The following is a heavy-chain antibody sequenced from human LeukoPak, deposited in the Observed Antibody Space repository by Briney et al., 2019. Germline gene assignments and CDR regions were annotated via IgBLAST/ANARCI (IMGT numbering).Heavy chain of an antibody. D-gene: IGHD6-19*01. CDR3: ARSTVAGGLYY. CDR1: GFTVSTNW. V-gene: IGHV3-74*01. Sequence: GGSLRLSCAASGFTVSTNWMHWVRKAPGKGLVWVARINEDRSSTRYAHSVKGRFTISRENAKNTLYLQLNSLRAEDTAVYYCARSTVAGGLYYWGQGTLVTVSS. CDR2: INEDRSST. J-gene: IGHJ4*02.